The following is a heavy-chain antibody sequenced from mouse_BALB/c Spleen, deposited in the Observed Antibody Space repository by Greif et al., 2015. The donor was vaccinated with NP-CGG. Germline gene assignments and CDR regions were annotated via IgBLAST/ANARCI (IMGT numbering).Heavy chain of an antibody. CDR3: ARDSDYDY. CDR1: GFTFTDYY. D-gene: IGHD2-4*01. J-gene: IGHJ2*01. V-gene: IGHV7-3*02. CDR2: IRNKANGYTT. Sequence: EVKVEESGGGLVQPGGSLRLSCATSGFTFTDYYMSWVRQPPGKALEWLGFIRNKANGYTTEYSASVKGRFTISRDNSQSILYLQMNTLRAEDSATYYCARDSDYDYWGQGTTLTVSS.